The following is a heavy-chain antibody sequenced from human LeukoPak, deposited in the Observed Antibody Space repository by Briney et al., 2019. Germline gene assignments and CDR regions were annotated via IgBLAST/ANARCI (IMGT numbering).Heavy chain of an antibody. CDR3: ARAPGMATTGNFDY. CDR1: GFTFSSYS. CDR2: ISSSSSYI. J-gene: IGHJ4*02. V-gene: IGHV3-21*01. D-gene: IGHD5-24*01. Sequence: GGSLRFSCAASGFTFSSYSLNWVRQAPGKGLEWVSSISSSSSYIYYADSVKGRFTISRDNDKNSLYLQMNSLRAEDTAVYYCARAPGMATTGNFDYWGQGTLVTVSS.